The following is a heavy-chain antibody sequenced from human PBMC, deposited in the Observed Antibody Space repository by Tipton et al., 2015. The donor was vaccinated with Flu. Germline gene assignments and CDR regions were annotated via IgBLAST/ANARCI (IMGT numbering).Heavy chain of an antibody. CDR1: GYTFTSYG. CDR2: ISAFNGHT. D-gene: IGHD2-21*01. CDR3: GRAGISYCGGDCSSPDY. J-gene: IGHJ4*02. Sequence: QLVQSGAEVKKPGASVKVSCKASGYTFTSYGISWVRRAPGQGLEWMGWISAFNGHTKYSQHLQDRMTMTLDTSTNTAYMDLRSLRSDDTAVYYCGRAGISYCGGDCSSPDYWGQGTLVTVSS. V-gene: IGHV1-18*01.